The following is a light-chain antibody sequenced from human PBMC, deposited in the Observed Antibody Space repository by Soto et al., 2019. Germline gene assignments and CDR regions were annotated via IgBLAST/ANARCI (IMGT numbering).Light chain of an antibody. J-gene: IGKJ4*01. CDR2: KAS. CDR3: QKYTTYPRT. Sequence: DIQMTQSPSTLSASVGDRVTITCRASQSISTWLAWYQQKPGKAPKLLIYKASSLEGGVPSRFSGSGSGTEFNIPISSLQTDDFANYYCQKYTTYPRTFGGGKKVEIK. V-gene: IGKV1-5*03. CDR1: QSISTW.